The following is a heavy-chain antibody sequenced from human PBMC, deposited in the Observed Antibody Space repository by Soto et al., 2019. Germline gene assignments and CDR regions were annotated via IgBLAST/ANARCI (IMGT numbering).Heavy chain of an antibody. D-gene: IGHD2-15*01. CDR2: IKSDGSST. CDR3: ARTNRILDVFDI. V-gene: IGHV3-74*01. CDR1: GFTFSRYW. Sequence: LRLSCAASGFTFSRYWMHWVRQGPGKGLVWVSRIKSDGSSTRYADSVKGRFTISRDNAKNTPFLQMNSLRAEDTAVYYCARTNRILDVFDIWGQGTMVTVSS. J-gene: IGHJ3*02.